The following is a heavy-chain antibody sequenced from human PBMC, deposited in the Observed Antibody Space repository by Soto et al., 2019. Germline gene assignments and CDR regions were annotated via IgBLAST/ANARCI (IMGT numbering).Heavy chain of an antibody. Sequence: PGGTLRLSCAAPRFTFSSYAMSWVRQALRKGLEWVSAISGSGGSTYYADSVKGRFTISRDNSKNTLYLQMNSLRAEDTAVYYCAKDKFDFISRATPDFYIVYLGEGPPVSVPQ. D-gene: IGHD2-2*01. J-gene: IGHJ4*02. CDR1: RFTFSSYA. CDR2: ISGSGGST. CDR3: AKDKFDFISRATPDFYIVY. V-gene: IGHV3-23*01.